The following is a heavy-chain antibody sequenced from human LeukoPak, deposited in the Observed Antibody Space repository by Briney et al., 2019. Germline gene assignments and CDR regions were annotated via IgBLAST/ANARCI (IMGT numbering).Heavy chain of an antibody. V-gene: IGHV7-4-1*02. CDR2: INTRTRTP. D-gene: IGHD6-19*01. Sequence: ASVKVSCKASGYTLTHYGINWVRQAPGQGFEWLGWINTRTRTPTYAQGFTGRFVFSLDTSVSTSYLQISSLKAEDTAVYYCARDVGPAGTFDSWGQGTLVTVSS. J-gene: IGHJ4*02. CDR3: ARDVGPAGTFDS. CDR1: GYTLTHYG.